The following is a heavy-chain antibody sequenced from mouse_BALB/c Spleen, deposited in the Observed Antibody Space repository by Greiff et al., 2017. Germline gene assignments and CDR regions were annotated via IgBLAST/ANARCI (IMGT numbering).Heavy chain of an antibody. CDR1: GFNIKDTY. CDR3: ARRYRYTYAMDY. Sequence: EVQLQQSGAELVKPGASVKLSCTASGFNIKDTYMHWVKQRPEQGLEWIGRIDPANGNTKYDPKFQGKATITADTSSNTAYLQLSSLTSEDTAVYYCARRYRYTYAMDYWGQGTSVTVSS. J-gene: IGHJ4*01. CDR2: IDPANGNT. V-gene: IGHV14-3*02. D-gene: IGHD2-14*01.